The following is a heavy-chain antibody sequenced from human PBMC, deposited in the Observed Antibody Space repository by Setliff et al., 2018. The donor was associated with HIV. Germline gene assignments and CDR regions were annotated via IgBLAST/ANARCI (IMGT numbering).Heavy chain of an antibody. V-gene: IGHV4-39*07. CDR1: GGSISGTNSY. CDR2: VYYTGSA. D-gene: IGHD6-19*01. CDR3: ARERQWLERDYFDY. J-gene: IGHJ4*02. Sequence: SETLSLTCTVFGGSISGTNSYWGWIRQPPGKALEWIGTVYYTGSAFYNPSLKSRVTISVDTSKNQFSLKLSSVTAADTAVYYCARERQWLERDYFDYWGQGTLVTVSS.